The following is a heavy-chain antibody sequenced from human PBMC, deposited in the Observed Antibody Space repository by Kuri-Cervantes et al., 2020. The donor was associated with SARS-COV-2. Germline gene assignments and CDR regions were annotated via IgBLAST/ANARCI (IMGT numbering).Heavy chain of an antibody. CDR2: ISSGSDYI. D-gene: IGHD2-15*01. CDR3: ARDRGYCDGGGCYSTGFSFDY. Sequence: GEYLKISCVASGFTFRSYGVTWVRQAPGRGLEWVSSISSGSDYIYYADSVKGRFSVSRDNAENSLSLQVSSLTAGDTAVYYCARDRGYCDGGGCYSTGFSFDYWGQGALVTVSS. CDR1: GFTFRSYG. V-gene: IGHV3-21*01. J-gene: IGHJ4*02.